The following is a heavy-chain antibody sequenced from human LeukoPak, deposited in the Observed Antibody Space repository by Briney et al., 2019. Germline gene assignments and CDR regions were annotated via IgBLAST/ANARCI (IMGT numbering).Heavy chain of an antibody. D-gene: IGHD1-26*01. CDR1: RFIFSNHW. Sequence: GGSLRLSCAASRFIFSNHWMTWVRQAPGKGLEWVAMINQDGSDKYYADSVKGRFTISRDNAKNSLDLQMNSLRAEDTAVYYCAKVLGSGSYSLDYWGQGTLVTVSS. J-gene: IGHJ4*02. V-gene: IGHV3-7*03. CDR2: INQDGSDK. CDR3: AKVLGSGSYSLDY.